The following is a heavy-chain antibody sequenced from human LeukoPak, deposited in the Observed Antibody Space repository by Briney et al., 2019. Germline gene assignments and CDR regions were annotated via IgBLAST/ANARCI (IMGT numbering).Heavy chain of an antibody. CDR1: GGTFSSYA. J-gene: IGHJ4*02. Sequence: SVKLSRKASGGTFSSYAISWVRQAPGQGLEWMGGIIPIFGTANYAQKFQGRVTITADESTSTAYMELSSLRSEDTAVYYCAREGLRQQLDYWGQGTLVTVSS. CDR3: AREGLRQQLDY. CDR2: IIPIFGTA. V-gene: IGHV1-69*13. D-gene: IGHD6-13*01.